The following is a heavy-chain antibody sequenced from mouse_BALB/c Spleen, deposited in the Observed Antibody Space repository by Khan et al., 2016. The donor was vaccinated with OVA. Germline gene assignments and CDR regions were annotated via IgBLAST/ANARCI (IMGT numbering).Heavy chain of an antibody. J-gene: IGHJ4*01. CDR3: ARPPCFSYFMAY. CDR1: GYTFTNYG. V-gene: IGHV9-3-1*01. Sequence: QIQLVQSGPALKKPGETVKISCKASGYTFTNYGMNWVKQAPGKGLKWMGWINTYTGEPTYDDDFKGRFAFSLETSASTAYLQINNLKCEDSATYFCARPPCFSYFMAYWGQGTSVTVSA. CDR2: INTYTGEP.